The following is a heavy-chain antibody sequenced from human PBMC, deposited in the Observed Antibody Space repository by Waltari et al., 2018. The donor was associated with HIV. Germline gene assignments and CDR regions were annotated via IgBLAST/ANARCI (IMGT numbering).Heavy chain of an antibody. Sequence: QVQLVQSGAEVKKPGACVKVSCTDSGYTFSSYGISWVRPAPGQGLEWMGGISSYNGNTNYAQKLQGRVTMTTDTSTSTAYMELRSLRSDDTAVYYCARVIHYGSGSYFDYWGQGTLVTVSS. V-gene: IGHV1-18*01. CDR3: ARVIHYGSGSYFDY. J-gene: IGHJ4*02. CDR1: GYTFSSYG. D-gene: IGHD3-10*01. CDR2: ISSYNGNT.